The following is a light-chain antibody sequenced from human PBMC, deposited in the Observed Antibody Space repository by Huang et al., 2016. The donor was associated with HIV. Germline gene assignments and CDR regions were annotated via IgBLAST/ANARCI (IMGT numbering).Light chain of an antibody. J-gene: IGKJ3*01. CDR2: WAS. CDR3: QQYYSSPFT. Sequence: DIVMTQSPDSLAVSLGERATINCKSSQSILYSSTDKSYLAWYHQKPGQPPKLLIYWASTRESGVPDRVIGSGSGTDFTLTISSLQAEDVAVYYCQQYYSSPFTFGPGTKVDIK. CDR1: QSILYSSTDKSY. V-gene: IGKV4-1*01.